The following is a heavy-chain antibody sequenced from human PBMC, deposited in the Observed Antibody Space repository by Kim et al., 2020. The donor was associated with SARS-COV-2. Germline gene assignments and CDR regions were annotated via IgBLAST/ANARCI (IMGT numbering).Heavy chain of an antibody. D-gene: IGHD5-18*01. V-gene: IGHV3-48*03. Sequence: GGSLRLSCAASGFTFSSYEMNWVRQAPGKGLEWVSYISSSGSTIYYADSVKGRFTISRDNAKNSLYLQMNSLRAEDTAVYYCARTPRGYSYGYGYFGAENVDYWGQGTLVTVSS. CDR1: GFTFSSYE. CDR2: ISSSGSTI. CDR3: ARTPRGYSYGYGYFGAENVDY. J-gene: IGHJ4*02.